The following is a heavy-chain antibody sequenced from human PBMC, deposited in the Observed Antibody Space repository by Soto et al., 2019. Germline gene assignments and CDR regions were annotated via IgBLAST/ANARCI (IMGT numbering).Heavy chain of an antibody. Sequence: ASVKVSCKASRYTFTGYYMHWVRQAPGQGLEWMGWINPNSGGTNYAQKFQGWVTMTRDTSISTAYMELSRLRSDDTAVYYCARDRQRNTIFGVVINSYYGMDVWGQGTTVTVSS. CDR3: ARDRQRNTIFGVVINSYYGMDV. CDR1: RYTFTGYY. J-gene: IGHJ6*02. V-gene: IGHV1-2*04. CDR2: INPNSGGT. D-gene: IGHD3-3*01.